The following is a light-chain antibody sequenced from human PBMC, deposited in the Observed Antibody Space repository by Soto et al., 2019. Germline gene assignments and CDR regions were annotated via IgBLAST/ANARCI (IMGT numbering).Light chain of an antibody. CDR3: QHRSNWPPYT. J-gene: IGKJ2*01. CDR2: DAS. Sequence: EVVLTQSPATLSLSPGERATLSCRASQSVSSYLAWYQHKPGQAPRLLIYDASNRATGIPARFSGSGSGTDFTLTISSLEPEDFAVYYCQHRSNWPPYTFGQGTKLEIK. CDR1: QSVSSY. V-gene: IGKV3-11*01.